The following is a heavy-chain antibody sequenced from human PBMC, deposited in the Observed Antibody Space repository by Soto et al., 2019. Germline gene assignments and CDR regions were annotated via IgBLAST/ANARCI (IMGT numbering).Heavy chain of an antibody. Sequence: GESLKISCKGSGYSFTRYWIGWVRQMPGKGLEWMGIIYPGDSDTRYSPSFQGQVTISADKSISTAYLQWSSLKASDTAMYYCARSAYCSSTSCYSDAFDIWGQGTMVTVSS. D-gene: IGHD2-2*01. CDR2: IYPGDSDT. J-gene: IGHJ3*02. CDR3: ARSAYCSSTSCYSDAFDI. CDR1: GYSFTRYW. V-gene: IGHV5-51*01.